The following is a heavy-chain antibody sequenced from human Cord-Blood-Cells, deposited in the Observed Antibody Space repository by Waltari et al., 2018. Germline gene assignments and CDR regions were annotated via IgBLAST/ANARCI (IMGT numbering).Heavy chain of an antibody. Sequence: QVQLVQSGAEVKKPGASVKVSCKVSGYTPTDSSIHRVRQAPGKGLEWMGGFDPEDGETIYAQKFQGRVTMTEDTSTDTAYMELSSLRSEDTAVYYCAATGFEFGELLWGQGTLVTVSS. J-gene: IGHJ4*02. V-gene: IGHV1-24*01. D-gene: IGHD3-10*01. CDR3: AATGFEFGELL. CDR2: FDPEDGET. CDR1: GYTPTDSS.